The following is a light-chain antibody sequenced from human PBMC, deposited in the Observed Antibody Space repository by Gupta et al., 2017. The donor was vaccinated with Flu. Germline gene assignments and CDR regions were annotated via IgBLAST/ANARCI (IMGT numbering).Light chain of an antibody. V-gene: IGKV3-20*01. CDR1: QSVSSSY. J-gene: IGKJ1*01. Sequence: EIVMTQSPGTLSLSPGESATLSCRASQSVSSSYLAWYQQKPGQAPRLLIYGAASRATGIPDRFSGSGSGTDFTLTISRLAPEDFAVYYCQQYDNSPWTFGQGTKVEIK. CDR2: GAA. CDR3: QQYDNSPWT.